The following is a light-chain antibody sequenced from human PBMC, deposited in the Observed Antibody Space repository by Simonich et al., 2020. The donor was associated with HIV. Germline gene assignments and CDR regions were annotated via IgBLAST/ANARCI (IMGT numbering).Light chain of an antibody. CDR1: KNISSY. J-gene: IGKJ4*01. CDR3: QQSYSTPLT. CDR2: AAS. Sequence: DIQMTHSQSSLSAPLGNRATTTGRASKNISSYLNWYQQKPGKAPKLLIYAASSLQSGVPSRFSGSGSGTDFTLTISSLQPEDFATYYCQQSYSTPLTFGGGTKVEIK. V-gene: IGKV1-39*01.